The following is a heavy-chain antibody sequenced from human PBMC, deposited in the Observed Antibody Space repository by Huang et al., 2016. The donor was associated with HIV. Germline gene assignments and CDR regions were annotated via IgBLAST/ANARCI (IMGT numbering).Heavy chain of an antibody. J-gene: IGHJ2*01. CDR2: VNHGGST. Sequence: QVQLYQWGAGPLRPSEPLSLTCGVSGGSLHGYYWNWLRPSPGRGLEWIGEVNHGGSTKYNPSLKSRVTISVDTSKIQFSLNLTSVTATDTADYYCATSRSGSGWFLDIWGRGTLVSVS. D-gene: IGHD6-19*01. CDR1: GGSLHGYY. V-gene: IGHV4-34*01. CDR3: ATSRSGSGWFLDI.